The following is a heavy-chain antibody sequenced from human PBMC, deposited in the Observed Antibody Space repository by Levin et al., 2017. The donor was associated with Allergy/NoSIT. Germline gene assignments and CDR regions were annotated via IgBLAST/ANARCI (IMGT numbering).Heavy chain of an antibody. J-gene: IGHJ4*02. Sequence: GGSLRLSCAASGFTFSSYGMHWVRQAPGKGLEWVAVISYDGSNKYYADSVKGRFTISRDNSKNTLYLQMNSLRAEDTAVYYCAKDSSDGSGSDFDYWGQGTLVTVSS. CDR2: ISYDGSNK. CDR3: AKDSSDGSGSDFDY. CDR1: GFTFSSYG. V-gene: IGHV3-30*18. D-gene: IGHD3-10*01.